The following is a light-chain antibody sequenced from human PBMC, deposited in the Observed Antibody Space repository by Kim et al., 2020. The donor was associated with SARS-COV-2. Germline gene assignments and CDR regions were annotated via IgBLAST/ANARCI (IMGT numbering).Light chain of an antibody. V-gene: IGKV3-15*01. CDR3: QQYENWPPVT. CDR2: GAS. CDR1: QGVSDN. J-gene: IGKJ4*01. Sequence: SPGERVTLSCRASQGVSDNLAWYQHKPGQAPRLLIYGASTRATGVPARCSGSGSGTEFTLDISSLQSEDFAVYYCQQYENWPPVTFGGGTKVDIK.